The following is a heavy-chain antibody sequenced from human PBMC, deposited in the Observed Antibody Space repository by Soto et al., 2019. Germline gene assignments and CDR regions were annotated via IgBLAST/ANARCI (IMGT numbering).Heavy chain of an antibody. CDR3: ATPRAHDYGDYAGHWGQGTLVTVSSGKKVSAADTAVYYCGRRIRGSSNFDS. CDR1: GYTLTELS. CDR2: FDPEDGET. D-gene: IGHD4-17*01. Sequence: ASVKVSCKVSGYTLTELSMHWVRQAPGKGLEWMGGFDPEDGETIYAQKFQGRVTMTEDTSTDTAYMELSSLRSEDTAVYYCATPRAHDYGDYAGHWGQGTLVTVSSGKKVSAADTAVYYCGRRIRGSSNFDSWGQGTLVTVSS. V-gene: IGHV1-24*01. J-gene: IGHJ4*02.